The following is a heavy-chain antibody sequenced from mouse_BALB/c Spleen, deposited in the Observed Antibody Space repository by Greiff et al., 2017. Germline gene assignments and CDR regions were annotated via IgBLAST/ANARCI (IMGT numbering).Heavy chain of an antibody. J-gene: IGHJ2*01. Sequence: VHVKQSGPELVKPGASVKMSCKASGYTFTSYVMHWVKQKPGQGLEWIGYINPYNDGTKYNEKFKGKATLTSDKSSSTAYMELSSLTSEDSAVYYCARYYDPYFDYWGQGTTLTVSS. CDR2: INPYNDGT. CDR1: GYTFTSYV. D-gene: IGHD2-4*01. V-gene: IGHV1-14*01. CDR3: ARYYDPYFDY.